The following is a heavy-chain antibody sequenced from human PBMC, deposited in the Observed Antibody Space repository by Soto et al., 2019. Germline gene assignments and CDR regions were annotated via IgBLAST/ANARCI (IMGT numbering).Heavy chain of an antibody. D-gene: IGHD5-12*01. CDR2: IYHSGTA. CDR3: ARDRAIISAPTKEYVFEI. Sequence: PSETLSLTCTVSGGSMNYYYWSWIRQHPGKGLEWIGYIYHSGTAEYNPSLKSRVTLSVETSKSQFSLRMSSVTTADTAVYYCARDRAIISAPTKEYVFEIWGQGTTVTVSS. CDR1: GGSMNYYY. V-gene: IGHV4-59*01. J-gene: IGHJ6*02.